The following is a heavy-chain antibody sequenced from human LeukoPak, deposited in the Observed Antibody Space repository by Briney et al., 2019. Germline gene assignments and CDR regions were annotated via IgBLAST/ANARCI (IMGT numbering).Heavy chain of an antibody. V-gene: IGHV3-73*01. Sequence: GGSLRLSCAASGFTFSGSTMHWVRQASGKGLEWVGRIRSKANNYATAYATSVKGRFTLSRDDSKNTAYLQMNSLRAEDTAVYYCARDRVVMLYYGMDVWGQGTTVTVSS. CDR1: GFTFSGST. CDR3: ARDRVVMLYYGMDV. CDR2: IRSKANNYAT. J-gene: IGHJ6*02. D-gene: IGHD3-3*01.